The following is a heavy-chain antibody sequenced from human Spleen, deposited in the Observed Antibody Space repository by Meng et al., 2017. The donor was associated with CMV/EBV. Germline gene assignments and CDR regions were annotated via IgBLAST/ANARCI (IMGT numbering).Heavy chain of an antibody. D-gene: IGHD2-2*01. CDR3: ARERYLVPAASPDYYYCGMDV. J-gene: IGHJ6*02. CDR2: INPDTGDS. CDR1: GYTFIGYN. Sequence: ASVKVSCKAAGYTFIGYNMHWWRQAPGQGLEWMGWINPDTGDSNYAQKFQGRVTMTRDTFITTPYMEVSRLRYDDTAVYYCARERYLVPAASPDYYYCGMDVWGQGTTVTVSS. V-gene: IGHV1-2*02.